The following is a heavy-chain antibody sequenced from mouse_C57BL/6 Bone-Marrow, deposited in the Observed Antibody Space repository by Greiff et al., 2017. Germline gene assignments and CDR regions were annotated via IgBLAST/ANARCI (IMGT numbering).Heavy chain of an antibody. CDR3: ARRVRFWYFDV. CDR2: IDPSDSET. D-gene: IGHD2-2*01. Sequence: QVQLKQPGAELVRPGSSVKLSCKASGYTFTSYWMHWVKQRPIQGLEWIGNIDPSDSETHYNQKFKDKATLTVDKSSSTAYMQLSSLTSEDSAVYYCARRVRFWYFDVWGTGTTVTVSS. J-gene: IGHJ1*03. V-gene: IGHV1-52*01. CDR1: GYTFTSYW.